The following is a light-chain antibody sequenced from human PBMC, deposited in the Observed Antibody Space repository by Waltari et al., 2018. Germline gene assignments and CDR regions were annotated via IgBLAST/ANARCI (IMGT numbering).Light chain of an antibody. V-gene: IGKV3-20*01. J-gene: IGKJ2*01. CDR1: QSVSRSR. Sequence: EVVLTQSPGTLSLSPGERATLSCRASQSVSRSRIAWYLHRPGQAPRLLLYGASGRATGIPARFSGSGSGTDFSLTISRVEPEDFAVYYCQQFGSSVMYTFGQGTKLEIK. CDR2: GAS. CDR3: QQFGSSVMYT.